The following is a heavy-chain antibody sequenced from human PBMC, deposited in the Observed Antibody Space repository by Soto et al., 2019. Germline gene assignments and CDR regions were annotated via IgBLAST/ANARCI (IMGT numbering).Heavy chain of an antibody. D-gene: IGHD3-3*01. V-gene: IGHV3-33*01. CDR2: IWYDGSNK. CDR3: AREAHYDFWSGYYYYGMDV. J-gene: IGHJ6*02. CDR1: GFTFSSYG. Sequence: PGGSRRLSGAACGFTFSSYGMHWVRQAPGKGLEWVAVIWYDGSNKDYADSVKGRFTISRDNSKNTLYLQMNSLRAEDTAVYYCAREAHYDFWSGYYYYGMDVCGQRTTVTVSS.